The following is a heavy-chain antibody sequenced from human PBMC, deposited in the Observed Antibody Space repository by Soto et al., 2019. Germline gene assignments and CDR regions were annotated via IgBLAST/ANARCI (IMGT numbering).Heavy chain of an antibody. J-gene: IGHJ4*02. CDR3: ARGGDYGDYGLYFDY. Sequence: EVQLVESGGGLVKPGGSLRLSCAASGFTFSSYSMNWVRQAPGKGLEWVSSISSSSSYIYYADSGKGRFTISRDKAKNSLYLQMNSLRAEDTAVYYCARGGDYGDYGLYFDYWGQGTLVTVSS. V-gene: IGHV3-21*01. CDR1: GFTFSSYS. CDR2: ISSSSSYI. D-gene: IGHD4-17*01.